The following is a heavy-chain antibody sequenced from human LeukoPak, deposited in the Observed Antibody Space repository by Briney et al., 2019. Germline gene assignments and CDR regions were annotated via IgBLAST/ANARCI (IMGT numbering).Heavy chain of an antibody. Sequence: GGSLRLSCAASGLSFNTYWMTWVRQAPGKGLEWVANINQDGSQKNYVGSVKGRFTISRDSAKKSLYLQMNSLRAEDTAVYYCGRGPGYRSDYWGQGTLVPVSS. V-gene: IGHV3-7*05. J-gene: IGHJ4*02. CDR1: GLSFNTYW. CDR3: GRGPGYRSDY. D-gene: IGHD5-12*01. CDR2: INQDGSQK.